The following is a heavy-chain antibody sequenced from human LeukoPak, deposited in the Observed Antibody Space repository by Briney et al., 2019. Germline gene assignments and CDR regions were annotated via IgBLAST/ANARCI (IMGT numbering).Heavy chain of an antibody. CDR3: ARVPASSPLHFDY. CDR2: IHYTGSS. CDR1: GGSISSHS. Sequence: SETLSLTCTVSGGSISSHSWSWTPQPPGKGLEWIRYIHYTGSSNNNTSLTSRVTISVEMSKNQFSLKLSSVTAADTAVYYCARVPASSPLHFDYGGQGTVVSVSS. D-gene: IGHD2-2*01. V-gene: IGHV4-59*11. J-gene: IGHJ4*02.